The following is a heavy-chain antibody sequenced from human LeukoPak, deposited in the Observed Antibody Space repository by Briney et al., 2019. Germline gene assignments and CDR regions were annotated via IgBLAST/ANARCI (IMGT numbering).Heavy chain of an antibody. D-gene: IGHD3-22*01. J-gene: IGHJ3*02. CDR1: GGSISSYY. CDR3: ARDQTYYDSSGYSLYAFDI. V-gene: IGHV4-4*07. CDR2: IYTSGST. Sequence: SETLSLTCTVYGGSISSYYWSWIRQPAGEGLEWIGRIYTSGSTNYNPSLKSRVTMSVDTSKNQFSLKLSSVTAADTAVYYCARDQTYYDSSGYSLYAFDIWGQGTMVTVSS.